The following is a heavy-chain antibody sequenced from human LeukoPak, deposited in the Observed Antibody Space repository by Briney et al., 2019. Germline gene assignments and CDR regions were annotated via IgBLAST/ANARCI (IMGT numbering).Heavy chain of an antibody. D-gene: IGHD5-18*01. V-gene: IGHV4-30-4*08. CDR2: IYYSGST. CDR1: GGSISSGDYY. CDR3: ARDSSDTAMVASDAFDI. Sequence: PSETLSLTCTVSGGSISSGDYYWSWIRQPPGKGLEWIGYIYYSGSTYYNPSLKSRVTISVETSKNQFSLKLSSVTAADTAVYYCARDSSDTAMVASDAFDIWGQGTMVTVSS. J-gene: IGHJ3*02.